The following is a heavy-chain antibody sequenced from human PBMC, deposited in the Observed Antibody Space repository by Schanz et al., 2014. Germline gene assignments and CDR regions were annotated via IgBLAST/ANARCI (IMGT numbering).Heavy chain of an antibody. V-gene: IGHV1-2*02. CDR2: IDPNSGGT. Sequence: QVQLVQSGADVKKPGASVKVSCKASGNTLSAYYIHWIRQAPGQGLEWMGWIDPNSGGTNYAQKFQGRVTMTSDTSITTVYMELSRLGSDDTAVYYCAREKYYDGSGSSIFYYYGMDVWGQGTTVTVSS. CDR1: GNTLSAYY. J-gene: IGHJ6*02. D-gene: IGHD3-10*01. CDR3: AREKYYDGSGSSIFYYYGMDV.